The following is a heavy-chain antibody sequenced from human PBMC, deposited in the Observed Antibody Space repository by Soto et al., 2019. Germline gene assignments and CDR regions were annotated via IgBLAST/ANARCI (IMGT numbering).Heavy chain of an antibody. V-gene: IGHV3-7*01. CDR2: IKQDGSEK. Sequence: GGSLRLSCAASGFTFSSYWMSWVRQAPGKGLEWVANIKQDGSEKYYVDSVKGRFTISRDNAKNSLYLQMNSLRAEDTAVYYCARDAPSPKYYDFWSGYYTVGYYYYGMDVWGQGTTVTVSS. D-gene: IGHD3-3*01. J-gene: IGHJ6*02. CDR3: ARDAPSPKYYDFWSGYYTVGYYYYGMDV. CDR1: GFTFSSYW.